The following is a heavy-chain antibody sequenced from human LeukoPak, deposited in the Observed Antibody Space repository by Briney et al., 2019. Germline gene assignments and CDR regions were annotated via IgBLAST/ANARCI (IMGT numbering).Heavy chain of an antibody. Sequence: ASVKVSCKAFGYTFTSNYMHWVRQAPGQGPEWMGVISPSGGSTTYAQKFQGRVTLTRDMSTSTDYLEISNRRSDDTAVYYCARGGGDPVGAALMYFDYWGQGTLVSVSS. CDR3: ARGGGDPVGAALMYFDY. V-gene: IGHV1-46*01. D-gene: IGHD1-26*01. CDR2: ISPSGGST. J-gene: IGHJ4*02. CDR1: GYTFTSNY.